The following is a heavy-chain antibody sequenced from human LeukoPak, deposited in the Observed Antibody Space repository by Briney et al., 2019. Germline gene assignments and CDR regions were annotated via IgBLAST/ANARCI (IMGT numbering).Heavy chain of an antibody. CDR3: AKEQDYGGNTVPFDY. CDR1: GFTFSSYG. Sequence: GGSLRLSCAASGFTFSSYGMHWVRQAPGKGLEWVAVISYDGSNKYYADSVKGRFTISRDNSKNTLYLQMNSLRAEDTAVYYCAKEQDYGGNTVPFDYWGQGTLVTVSS. V-gene: IGHV3-30*18. CDR2: ISYDGSNK. D-gene: IGHD4-23*01. J-gene: IGHJ4*02.